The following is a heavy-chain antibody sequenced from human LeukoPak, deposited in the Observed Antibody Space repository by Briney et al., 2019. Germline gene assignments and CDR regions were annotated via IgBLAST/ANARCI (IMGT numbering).Heavy chain of an antibody. Sequence: SETLSLTCTVSGGSISSSSYYWGWIRQPPGKGLEWIGEINHSGSTNYNPSLKSRVTISVDTSKNQFSLKLSSVTAADTAVYYCARGVAPSIAAAGTILSFDYWGQGTLVTVSS. V-gene: IGHV4-39*07. D-gene: IGHD6-13*01. CDR2: INHSGST. J-gene: IGHJ4*02. CDR1: GGSISSSSYY. CDR3: ARGVAPSIAAAGTILSFDY.